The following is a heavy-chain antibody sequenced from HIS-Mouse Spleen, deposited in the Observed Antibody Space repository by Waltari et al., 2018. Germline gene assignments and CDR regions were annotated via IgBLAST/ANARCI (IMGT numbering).Heavy chain of an antibody. Sequence: QVQLQESGPGLVTPSETLSLTCTASGGSISSYYSSWIRQPPGKGLEWIGYYSGSTNYNPSLKSRVTISVDTSKNQFSLKLSSVTAADTAVYYCARASRDLLLPRYFDLWGRGTLVTVSS. J-gene: IGHJ2*01. V-gene: IGHV4-59*01. CDR1: GGSISSYY. CDR2: YYSGST. CDR3: ARASRDLLLPRYFDL.